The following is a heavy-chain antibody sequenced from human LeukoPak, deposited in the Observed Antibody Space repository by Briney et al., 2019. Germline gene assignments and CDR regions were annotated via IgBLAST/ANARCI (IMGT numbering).Heavy chain of an antibody. Sequence: SETLSLTCSVSGASISSGSNYWGWIRQPPGKTLEWIGSIYSCGSTYYNSSLQSRVIIIIDTPKNHFSLTLSSVTAADTAVYYCASGTIAVAGIFDYWGQGILDSVSS. CDR3: ASGTIAVAGIFDY. J-gene: IGHJ4*02. D-gene: IGHD6-19*01. V-gene: IGHV4-39*07. CDR1: GASISSGSNY. CDR2: IYSCGST.